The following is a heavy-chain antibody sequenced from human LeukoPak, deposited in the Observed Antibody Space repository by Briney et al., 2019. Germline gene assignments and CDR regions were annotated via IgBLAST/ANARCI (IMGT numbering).Heavy chain of an antibody. Sequence: PGGSLRLSCAASGFTFSSYGRHWVRQAPGKGLEWVAFIRYDGSNKYYADSVKGRFTISRDNSKNTLYLQMNSLRAEDTAVYFSAKDGGFWSDYSYFDYWGQGTQVTVSS. CDR3: AKDGGFWSDYSYFDY. J-gene: IGHJ4*02. V-gene: IGHV3-30*02. D-gene: IGHD3-3*01. CDR2: IRYDGSNK. CDR1: GFTFSSYG.